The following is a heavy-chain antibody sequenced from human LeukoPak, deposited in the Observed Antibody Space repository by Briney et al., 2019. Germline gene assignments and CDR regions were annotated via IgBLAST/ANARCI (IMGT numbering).Heavy chain of an antibody. Sequence: GGSLRLSCAASGFTFSSYAMSWVRQAPGKGLEWVSAISGSGGSTYYADSVKGRFTISRDNSKNTLYLQMNSLRAEDTAVYYCAKDLYSGYYSTPSPDYWGQGTLVTVSP. V-gene: IGHV3-23*01. CDR3: AKDLYSGYYSTPSPDY. CDR1: GFTFSSYA. D-gene: IGHD3-22*01. CDR2: ISGSGGST. J-gene: IGHJ4*02.